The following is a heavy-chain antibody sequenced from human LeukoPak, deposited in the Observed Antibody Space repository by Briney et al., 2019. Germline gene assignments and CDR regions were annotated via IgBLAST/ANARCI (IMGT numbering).Heavy chain of an antibody. Sequence: SVEVSCKASGGTFSSHGISWVRQAPGQGLEWMGRIIPIFGTANYAQKFQGSVTITTDESTSTAYMELSSLRSEDTAVYYCGRAPGQQLVLTIWGQGTLVTVSS. J-gene: IGHJ4*02. CDR3: GRAPGQQLVLTI. D-gene: IGHD6-13*01. V-gene: IGHV1-69*05. CDR2: IIPIFGTA. CDR1: GGTFSSHG.